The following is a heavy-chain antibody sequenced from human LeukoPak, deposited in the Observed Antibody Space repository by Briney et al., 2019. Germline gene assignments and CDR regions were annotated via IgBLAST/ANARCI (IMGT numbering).Heavy chain of an antibody. V-gene: IGHV4-31*03. CDR3: ARAYGDDNWFDP. D-gene: IGHD4-17*01. Sequence: PSETLSLTCTVSGGSISSGGYYWSWIRQHPGKGLEWIGYIYYSGSTYYNPSLKSRVTISVDTSKNQFSLRLSSVTAADTAVYCCARAYGDDNWFDPWGQGTLVTVSS. J-gene: IGHJ5*02. CDR2: IYYSGST. CDR1: GGSISSGGYY.